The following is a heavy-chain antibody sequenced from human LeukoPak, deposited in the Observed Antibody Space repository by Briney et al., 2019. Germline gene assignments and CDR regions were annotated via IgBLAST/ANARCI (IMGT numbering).Heavy chain of an antibody. CDR2: INHSGST. CDR1: GGSFSGYY. V-gene: IGHV4-34*01. J-gene: IGHJ5*02. D-gene: IGHD2-2*01. CDR3: ATLLSTPGWFDP. Sequence: EPSETLSLTCAVYGGSFSGYYWSWIRQPPGKGLEWIGEINHSGSTNYNPSLKSRVTISVDTSKNQFSLKLSSVTAADTAVYYCATLLSTPGWFDPWGQGTPVTVSS.